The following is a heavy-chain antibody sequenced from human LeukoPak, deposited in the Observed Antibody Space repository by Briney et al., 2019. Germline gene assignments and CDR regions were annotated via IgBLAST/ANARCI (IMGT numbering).Heavy chain of an antibody. CDR3: ARASRVGSPSGGGY. J-gene: IGHJ4*02. CDR1: GYTFTSYY. Sequence: ASVKVSCKASGYTFTSYYMHWVRQAPGQGLEWMGWINPNSGGTNYAQKFQGRVTMTRDTSISTAYMELSRLRSDDTAVYYCARASRVGSPSGGGYWGQGTLVTVSS. D-gene: IGHD6-25*01. V-gene: IGHV1-2*02. CDR2: INPNSGGT.